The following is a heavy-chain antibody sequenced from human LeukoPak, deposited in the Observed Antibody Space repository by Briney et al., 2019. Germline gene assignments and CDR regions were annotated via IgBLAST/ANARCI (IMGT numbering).Heavy chain of an antibody. V-gene: IGHV3-23*01. D-gene: IGHD1-26*01. CDR3: AKGGAQLDF. J-gene: IGHJ4*02. Sequence: GGSLRLSCAGSGFTFSTFAMGWVRQAPGKGLEWVSRISGSGGSAHYADSVKGRFTISRDNSKNTLYLQMNSLRAEDTAVYYCAKGGAQLDFWGQGTLVTVSS. CDR1: GFTFSTFA. CDR2: ISGSGGSA.